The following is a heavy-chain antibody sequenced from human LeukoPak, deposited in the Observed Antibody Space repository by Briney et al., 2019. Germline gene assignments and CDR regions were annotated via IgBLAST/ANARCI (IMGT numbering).Heavy chain of an antibody. J-gene: IGHJ4*02. D-gene: IGHD4-17*01. Sequence: GGSLRLSCAASGFTFRTYAMNWVRQAPGKGLEWVAVISDDGSNKYCAESVKGQFTISRDNSKNTLYLQMNSLRAEDTAVYYCARAFSTTAFDYWGQGTLVTVSS. CDR3: ARAFSTTAFDY. CDR1: GFTFRTYA. V-gene: IGHV3-30*04. CDR2: ISDDGSNK.